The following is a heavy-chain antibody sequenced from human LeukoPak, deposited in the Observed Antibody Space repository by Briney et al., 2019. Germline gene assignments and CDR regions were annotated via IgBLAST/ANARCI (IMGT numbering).Heavy chain of an antibody. CDR3: AREICRYCSSTSTS. CDR1: GGSFSGYY. J-gene: IGHJ5*02. Sequence: SETLSLTCAVYGGSFSGYYWSWIRQPPGKGLEWIGEVNHSGSTYYNPSLKSRVTISVDTSKNQFSLKLSSVTAADTAVYYCAREICRYCSSTSTSWGQGTLVTVSS. CDR2: VNHSGST. V-gene: IGHV4-34*01. D-gene: IGHD2-2*01.